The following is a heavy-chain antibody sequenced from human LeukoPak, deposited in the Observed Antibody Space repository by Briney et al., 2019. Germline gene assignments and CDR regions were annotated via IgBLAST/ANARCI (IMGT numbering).Heavy chain of an antibody. V-gene: IGHV3-23*01. J-gene: IGHJ1*01. D-gene: IGHD6-13*01. Sequence: GGSLRLSCAASGFTFSSYAMSWVRQAPGKGLEWVSAISGSGGSTYYADSVKGRFTISRDNSKNTLYLQMNSLRAEDTAVYYCARGRDSSWNGSFQHWGQGTLVTVSS. CDR3: ARGRDSSWNGSFQH. CDR1: GFTFSSYA. CDR2: ISGSGGST.